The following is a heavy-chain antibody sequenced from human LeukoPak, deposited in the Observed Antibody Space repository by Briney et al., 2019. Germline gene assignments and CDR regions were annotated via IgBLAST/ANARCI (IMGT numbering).Heavy chain of an antibody. CDR2: IIPIFGTA. Sequence: SVKVSCKASGGTFSSYAISWVRQAPGQGLEWMGGIIPIFGTANYAQKFQGRVTITTDESTSTAYMELSSLRSEDTAVYYCASGIRGYSHGYDGYYYYYYMDVWGKGTTVTVSS. D-gene: IGHD5-18*01. CDR1: GGTFSSYA. CDR3: ASGIRGYSHGYDGYYYYYYMDV. V-gene: IGHV1-69*05. J-gene: IGHJ6*03.